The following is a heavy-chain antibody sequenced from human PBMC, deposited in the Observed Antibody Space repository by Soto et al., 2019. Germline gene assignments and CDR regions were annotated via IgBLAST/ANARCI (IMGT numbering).Heavy chain of an antibody. J-gene: IGHJ6*02. CDR3: ARDREQQRPPDTGCLDV. Sequence: ASVKLSCKASGYPFTGYYMHWVRQAPGQGLERMGWINPNSGGTNYAQKFQGWVTMTRDTSISTAYMELSRLRSDDTAVYYCARDREQQRPPDTGCLDVWGQGTTVTVSS. CDR2: INPNSGGT. CDR1: GYPFTGYY. V-gene: IGHV1-2*04. D-gene: IGHD6-13*01.